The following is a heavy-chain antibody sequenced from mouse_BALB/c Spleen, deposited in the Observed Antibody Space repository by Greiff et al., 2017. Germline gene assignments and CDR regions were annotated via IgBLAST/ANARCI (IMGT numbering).Heavy chain of an antibody. V-gene: IGHV1S81*02. CDR2: INPSNGGT. CDR3: TRSGDYYYAMDY. Sequence: VQLQQPGAELVKPGASVKLSCKASGYTFTSYYMYWVKQRPGQGLEWIGGINPSNGGTNFNEKFKSKATLTVDKSSSTAYMQLSSLTSEDSAVYYCTRSGDYYYAMDYWGQGTSVTVSS. CDR1: GYTFTSYY. J-gene: IGHJ4*01. D-gene: IGHD2-4*01.